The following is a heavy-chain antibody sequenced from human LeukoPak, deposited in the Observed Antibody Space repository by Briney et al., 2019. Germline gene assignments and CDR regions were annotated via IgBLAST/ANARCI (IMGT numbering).Heavy chain of an antibody. J-gene: IGHJ6*02. V-gene: IGHV4-39*01. CDR2: IYYSGST. CDR1: SGSISSSSYY. Sequence: SETLSLTCTVSSGSISSSSYYWGWIRQPPGKGLEWIGSIYYSGSTYYNPSLKSRVTISVDTSKNQFSLKLSSVTAADTAVYYCARLSYYGMDVWGQGTTVTVSS. CDR3: ARLSYYGMDV.